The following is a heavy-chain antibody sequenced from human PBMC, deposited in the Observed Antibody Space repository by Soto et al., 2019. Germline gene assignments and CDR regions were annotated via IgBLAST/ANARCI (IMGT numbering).Heavy chain of an antibody. CDR2: INSDGST. Sequence: EVQLVESGGGLIPPGGSLRLSCAASGFLVNSAYMTWVRQAPGKGLEWLSMINSDGSTLYAESVKGRFTISRDNSKNRLDLQMNNLRAEDKAMYYCARSGYRLALGYRGQGTLVIVTS. CDR1: GFLVNSAY. J-gene: IGHJ4*02. CDR3: ARSGYRLALGY. V-gene: IGHV3-53*01. D-gene: IGHD5-18*01.